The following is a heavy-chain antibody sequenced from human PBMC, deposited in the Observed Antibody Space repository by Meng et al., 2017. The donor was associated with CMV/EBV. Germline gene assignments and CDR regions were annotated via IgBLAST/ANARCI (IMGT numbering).Heavy chain of an antibody. J-gene: IGHJ6*02. V-gene: IGHV1-69*05. D-gene: IGHD5-12*01. CDR2: IIPIFGTA. Sequence: SVKVSCKASGGTFSSYAISWVRQAPGQGLEWMGGIIPIFGTANYAKKFQGRVTITTDESTSTAYMELSSLRSEDTAVYYCARIVGDPTFTSLNGGLDVWGQGTTVTVSS. CDR1: GGTFSSYA. CDR3: ARIVGDPTFTSLNGGLDV.